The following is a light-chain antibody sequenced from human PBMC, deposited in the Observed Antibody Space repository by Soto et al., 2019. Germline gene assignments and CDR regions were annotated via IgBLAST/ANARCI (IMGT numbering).Light chain of an antibody. CDR2: GNI. CDR1: SSNIGAGYD. CDR3: QSYDSSLTVV. V-gene: IGLV1-40*01. J-gene: IGLJ2*01. Sequence: QPVLTQPPSVSGAPGQRVTISCTGSSSNIGAGYDVHWYQQVPGTAPKLLIYGNINRPSGVPDRFSGSKSGTSASLAITGLQADDEADYYCQSYDSSLTVVFGGGTQLTVL.